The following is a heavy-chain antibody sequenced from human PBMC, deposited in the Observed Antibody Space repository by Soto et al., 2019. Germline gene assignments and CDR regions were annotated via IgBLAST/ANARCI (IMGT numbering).Heavy chain of an antibody. Sequence: EVPLLESGGGLVQPGGSLRLSCAASEFTFSSYAMSWVRQAPGKGLEWVSGISGGGGSNYYADSVRGRFTISRDNSKNMMYPQMNGLRAEDTAVYYCSNPSHEALSCYGMDVWGQGTTVTVSS. CDR2: ISGGGGSN. CDR1: EFTFSSYA. V-gene: IGHV3-23*01. CDR3: SNPSHEALSCYGMDV. J-gene: IGHJ6*02.